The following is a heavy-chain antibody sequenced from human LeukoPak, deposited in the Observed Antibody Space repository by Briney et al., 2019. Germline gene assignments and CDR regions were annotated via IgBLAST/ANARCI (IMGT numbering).Heavy chain of an antibody. CDR3: ASPLIYYDSSGTDLNY. D-gene: IGHD3-22*01. J-gene: IGHJ4*02. V-gene: IGHV3-23*01. CDR1: GFTFSSYA. CDR2: ISGSGGST. Sequence: GGSLRLSCAASGFTFSSYAMSWVRQAPGKGLEWVSAISGSGGSTYYADSVKGRFTISRDNSKNTLYLQMNSLRAEDTAVYYCASPLIYYDSSGTDLNYWGQGTLVTVSS.